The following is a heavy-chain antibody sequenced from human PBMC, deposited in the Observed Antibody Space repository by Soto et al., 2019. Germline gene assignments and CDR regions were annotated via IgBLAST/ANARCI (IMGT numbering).Heavy chain of an antibody. J-gene: IGHJ4*02. CDR3: ARGKVVRGSYVTLDY. CDR2: INHSGST. CDR1: GGSFSGYY. V-gene: IGHV4-34*01. Sequence: QVQLQQWGAGLLKPSETLSLTSAAYGGSFSGYYWRWIRQPPGKGLEWIGEINHSGSTNYNPSLKSRVTLAVDTSKNQFSLKLSSVTAADTAVYYCARGKVVRGSYVTLDYWGQGTLVTVSS. D-gene: IGHD3-10*01.